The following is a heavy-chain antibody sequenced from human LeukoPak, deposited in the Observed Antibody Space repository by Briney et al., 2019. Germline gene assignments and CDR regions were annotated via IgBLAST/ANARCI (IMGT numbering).Heavy chain of an antibody. CDR1: GGTFTNYA. CDR3: ARYSDPRHGYFDY. Sequence: SVKVSCKASGGTFTNYAISWVRQAPGQGLEWMGGIIPIFDTANYAQKFQGRVTITADESTSTADMELSSLRSEDTAVYYCARYSDPRHGYFDYWGHGTLVTASS. D-gene: IGHD4-17*01. V-gene: IGHV1-69*01. CDR2: IIPIFDTA. J-gene: IGHJ4*01.